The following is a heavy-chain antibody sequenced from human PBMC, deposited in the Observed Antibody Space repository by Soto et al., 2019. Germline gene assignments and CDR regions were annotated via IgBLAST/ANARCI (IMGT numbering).Heavy chain of an antibody. D-gene: IGHD3-16*01. V-gene: IGHV1-2*02. CDR3: ARGGGQTYYYHPMDL. CDR2: INPNNGGT. J-gene: IGHJ6*02. CDR1: GYTFTGYY. Sequence: QVQMVQSGAEVKKPGASMKFTCKDSGYTFTGYYIHWVRQAHGQGLEWMGYINPNNGGTRFEQRFQGRVTMTRDTNLNTTYVELSTLTSDDKAVYFCARGGGQTYYYHPMDLWCQGTTVTFSS.